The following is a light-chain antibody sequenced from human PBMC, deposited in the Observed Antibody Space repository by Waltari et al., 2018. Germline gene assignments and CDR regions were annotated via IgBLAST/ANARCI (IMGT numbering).Light chain of an antibody. Sequence: EIVLTQSPCTLSLSPGERATLSCRASQGVGKYLAGYQQRPGQAARLPLDHTSIRATGIPDRFSGSGYGTDFSLTISRLGPEDFAVYYCQKYDFLPATFGQRTTVEIK. J-gene: IGKJ1*01. CDR1: QGVGKY. CDR2: HTS. V-gene: IGKV3-20*01. CDR3: QKYDFLPAT.